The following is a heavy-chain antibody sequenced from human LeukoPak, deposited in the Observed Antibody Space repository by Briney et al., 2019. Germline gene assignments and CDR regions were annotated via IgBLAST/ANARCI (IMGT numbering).Heavy chain of an antibody. CDR3: AGEYSSSSGDY. Sequence: SETLSLTCTVSGGPISSSSYYWGWIRQPPGKGLEWIGSIYYSGSTYYNPSLKSRVTISVDTSKNQFSLKLSSVTAADTAVYYCAGEYSSSSGDYWGQGTLVTVSS. J-gene: IGHJ4*02. CDR2: IYYSGST. V-gene: IGHV4-39*01. D-gene: IGHD6-6*01. CDR1: GGPISSSSYY.